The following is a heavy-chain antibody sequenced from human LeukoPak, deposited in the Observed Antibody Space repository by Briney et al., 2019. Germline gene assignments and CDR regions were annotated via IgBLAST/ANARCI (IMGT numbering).Heavy chain of an antibody. J-gene: IGHJ4*02. CDR2: ISSSSSYI. CDR1: GFTFSSYS. Sequence: GGSLRLSCAASGFTFSSYSMNWVRQAPGKGLEWVSSISSSSSYIYYADSVKGRFTISRDNAKNSLYLQMNSLRAEDTAVNYCARVLLWFGEFNQGFDYWGQGTLVTVSS. CDR3: ARVLLWFGEFNQGFDY. V-gene: IGHV3-21*01. D-gene: IGHD3-10*01.